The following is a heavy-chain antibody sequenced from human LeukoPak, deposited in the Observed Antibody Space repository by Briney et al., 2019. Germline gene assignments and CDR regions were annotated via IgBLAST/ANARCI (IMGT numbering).Heavy chain of an antibody. Sequence: GGSLRLSCAASGFTFATYAMTWVRQAPGKGPEWVSGITGSGDIKYYADSVKGRFTISRDNSKNILYLQMDSLRVEDTAVYYCARFEKRWLHSYWGQGTLVIVSS. J-gene: IGHJ4*02. CDR3: ARFEKRWLHSY. D-gene: IGHD5-24*01. CDR2: ITGSGDIK. V-gene: IGHV3-23*01. CDR1: GFTFATYA.